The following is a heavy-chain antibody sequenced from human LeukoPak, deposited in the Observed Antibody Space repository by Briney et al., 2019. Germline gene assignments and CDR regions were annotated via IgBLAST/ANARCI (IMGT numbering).Heavy chain of an antibody. D-gene: IGHD2-2*01. V-gene: IGHV4-38-2*02. CDR3: ARAIYCSGTSCSLGHFDY. J-gene: IGHJ4*02. Sequence: SETLSLTCNVSGYSISSGFYWGWIRQPPGKGLEWIGSIYHSGSTYYNPSLKSRVSISVDTSKNQFSLNLSSVTAADTAVYYCARAIYCSGTSCSLGHFDYWGQGTLVTVSS. CDR1: GYSISSGFY. CDR2: IYHSGST.